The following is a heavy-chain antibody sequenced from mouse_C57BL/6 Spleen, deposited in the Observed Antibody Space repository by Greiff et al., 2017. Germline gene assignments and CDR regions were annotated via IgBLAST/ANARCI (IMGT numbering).Heavy chain of an antibody. CDR2: INPSTGGT. V-gene: IGHV1-42*01. CDR1: GYSFTGYY. J-gene: IGHJ3*01. CDR3: ARQYGNYPSWFAY. D-gene: IGHD2-10*02. Sequence: VQLKESGPELVKPGASVKISCKASGYSFTGYYMNWVKQSPEKSLEWIGEINPSTGGTTYNQKFKAKATLTVDKSSSTAYMQLKSLTSEDSAVYYCARQYGNYPSWFAYWGQGTLVTVSA.